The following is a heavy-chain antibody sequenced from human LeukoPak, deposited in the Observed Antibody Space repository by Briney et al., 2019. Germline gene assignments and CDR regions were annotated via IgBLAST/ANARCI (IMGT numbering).Heavy chain of an antibody. J-gene: IGHJ6*02. D-gene: IGHD6-25*01. CDR3: AGSAAYYYYGMDV. CDR2: ISSSSSYI. Sequence: GGSLRLSCAASGFTFSAYTMNWVRQAPGEGLEWVSFISSSSSYISYADSVEGRFTISRENAKNSLYLQMNSLRAGDRAVYYCAGSAAYYYYGMDVWGQGTTVTVSS. V-gene: IGHV3-21*01. CDR1: GFTFSAYT.